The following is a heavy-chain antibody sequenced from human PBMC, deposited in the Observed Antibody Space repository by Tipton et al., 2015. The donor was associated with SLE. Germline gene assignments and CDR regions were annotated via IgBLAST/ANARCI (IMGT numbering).Heavy chain of an antibody. Sequence: TLSLTCAVYGGSFSGYYWSWIRQPPGKGLEWIGEINHSGSTNYNPSLKSRVTMSVDTSKNQFSLRLSSVTAADTAVYYCSRLTGAPHFDYWGRGTLVTVSS. CDR2: INHSGST. V-gene: IGHV4-34*01. J-gene: IGHJ4*02. D-gene: IGHD7-27*01. CDR3: SRLTGAPHFDY. CDR1: GGSFSGYY.